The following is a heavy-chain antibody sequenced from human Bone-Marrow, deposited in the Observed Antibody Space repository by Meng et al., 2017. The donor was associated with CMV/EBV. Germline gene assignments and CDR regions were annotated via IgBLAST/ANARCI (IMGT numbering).Heavy chain of an antibody. D-gene: IGHD6-19*01. Sequence: GESLKISCAASGFDFSDFGMNWLRQAPGKGLEWVASITRSGSYRDYADSVKGRFTISRDNSKNSLTLQMNILRIEDTATYYCARGLERDQPEYSSGSFWGQGTLVTVSS. CDR1: GFDFSDFG. J-gene: IGHJ4*02. CDR3: ARGLERDQPEYSSGSF. CDR2: ITRSGSYR. V-gene: IGHV3-21*01.